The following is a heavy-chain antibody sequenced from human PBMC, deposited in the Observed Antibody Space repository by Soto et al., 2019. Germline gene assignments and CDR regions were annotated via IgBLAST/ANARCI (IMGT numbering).Heavy chain of an antibody. Sequence: QVQLVESGGGVVQPGRSLRLSCAASGFTFSSYGMHWVRQAPGKGLEWVAVIWYDGSNKYYADSVKGRFTISRDNSKNTLYLQMNSLRAEDTAVYYCARAQYSSSPYFDYWGQGTLVTVSS. CDR2: IWYDGSNK. V-gene: IGHV3-33*01. D-gene: IGHD6-6*01. J-gene: IGHJ4*02. CDR3: ARAQYSSSPYFDY. CDR1: GFTFSSYG.